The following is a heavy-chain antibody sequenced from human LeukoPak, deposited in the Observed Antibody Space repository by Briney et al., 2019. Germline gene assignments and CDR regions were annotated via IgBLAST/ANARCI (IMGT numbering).Heavy chain of an antibody. V-gene: IGHV4-61*01. J-gene: IGHJ4*02. CDR1: GGSVSSNSYY. D-gene: IGHD1-26*01. CDR2: LFYSGST. CDR3: ARVRTGSYYIDY. Sequence: SETLSLTCTVSGGSVSSNSYYWSWIRQPPGKGLECVGYLFYSGSTNYNPSLKSRVTISVDTSKDQFSLKLNSVTAADTAVYYCARVRTGSYYIDYWGQGTLVTVSS.